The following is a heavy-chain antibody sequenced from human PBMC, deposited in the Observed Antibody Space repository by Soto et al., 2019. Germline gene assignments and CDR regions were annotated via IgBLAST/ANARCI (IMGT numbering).Heavy chain of an antibody. V-gene: IGHV1-8*01. CDR1: GYTFTSHD. Sequence: ASVKVSCKASGYTFTSHDINWVRQATGQGLEWMGWMNPSSGNTGYAQKFQGRVTMTRNTSISTAYMELSSLRSEDTAVYYCARWDYGVYARFDYWGQGTLVTVSS. CDR3: ARWDYGVYARFDY. J-gene: IGHJ4*02. CDR2: MNPSSGNT. D-gene: IGHD4-17*01.